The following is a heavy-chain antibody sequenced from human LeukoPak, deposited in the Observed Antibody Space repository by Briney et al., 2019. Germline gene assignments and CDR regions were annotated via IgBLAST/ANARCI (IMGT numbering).Heavy chain of an antibody. J-gene: IGHJ3*02. D-gene: IGHD3-9*01. CDR1: GFTLSNFW. CDR3: ARDLNVQAAPDWYDVFDI. Sequence: GGSLRLSCIASGFTLSNFWMTWVRQAPGKGREWVANQDENRGRKYSVHSVKGRFTVSKDNTKNALYLQMNSLRAEDTAVYYCARDLNVQAAPDWYDVFDIWGQGTMVTVSS. V-gene: IGHV3-7*01. CDR2: QDENRGRK.